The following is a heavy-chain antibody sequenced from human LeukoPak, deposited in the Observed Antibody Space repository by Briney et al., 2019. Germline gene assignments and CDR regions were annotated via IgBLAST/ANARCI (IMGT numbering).Heavy chain of an antibody. CDR2: IRSKANNYAT. Sequence: GGSLKLSCAASGFTFSGSAMHWFRQASGKGLEWVGRIRSKANNYATAYAASVKGRFTISRDDSKNTAYLQMNRLKTEDTAVYYCTRHGKWLVPGFDPWGQGTLVTVSS. D-gene: IGHD6-19*01. CDR1: GFTFSGSA. CDR3: TRHGKWLVPGFDP. V-gene: IGHV3-73*01. J-gene: IGHJ5*02.